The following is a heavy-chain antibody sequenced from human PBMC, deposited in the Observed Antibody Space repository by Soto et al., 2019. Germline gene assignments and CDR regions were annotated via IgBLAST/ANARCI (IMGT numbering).Heavy chain of an antibody. CDR1: GDSVSSNSDT. CDR3: TRENYRAMVV. J-gene: IGHJ6*02. CDR2: TYYRSKWFS. D-gene: IGHD1-7*01. V-gene: IGHV6-1*01. Sequence: SQTLSLTCAISGDSVSSNSDTWNWIRQSPSRGLEWLGRTYYRSKWFSDYAVSVKSRITINPDTHKNQFSLQLNSVTPEDTAVYYCTRENYRAMVVWGQGTTVTLSS.